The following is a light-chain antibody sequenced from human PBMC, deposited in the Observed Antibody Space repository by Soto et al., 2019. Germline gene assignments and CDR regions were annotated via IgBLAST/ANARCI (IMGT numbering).Light chain of an antibody. Sequence: QSVLTQPRSVSGSPGQSVTISCTGTSSDVGTYNYVSWYQQHPGKAPKLMIYDVNYRHSGVTDRFSGSKSGNTASLTISGLQAEDEADYYFCSYAGSYTLVFGGGTKVTVL. CDR2: DVN. CDR1: SSDVGTYNY. J-gene: IGLJ2*01. CDR3: CSYAGSYTLV. V-gene: IGLV2-11*01.